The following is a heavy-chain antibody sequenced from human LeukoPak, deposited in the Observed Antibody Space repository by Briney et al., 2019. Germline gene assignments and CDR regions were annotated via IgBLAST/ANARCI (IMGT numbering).Heavy chain of an antibody. CDR3: ARGGACSSTSCLYNWFDP. J-gene: IGHJ5*02. D-gene: IGHD2-2*01. Sequence: SVKVSCKASGGTFSSYAISWVRQAPGQGLEWMGGIIPIFGTANYAQKFQGRVTITTDESTSTAYMELSSLRSEDTAVYYCARGGACSSTSCLYNWFDPWGQGTLVTVSS. V-gene: IGHV1-69*05. CDR1: GGTFSSYA. CDR2: IIPIFGTA.